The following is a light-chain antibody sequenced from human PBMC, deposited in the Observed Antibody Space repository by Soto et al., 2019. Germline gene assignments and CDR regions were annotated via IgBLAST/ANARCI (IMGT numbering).Light chain of an antibody. CDR1: QTVGSN. V-gene: IGKV3-15*01. CDR3: QHYNNWPPYT. Sequence: EIVMTQSPATLSVSPGERATLSCRASQTVGSNLAWYQQRPGQAPRLLIYGASTRATGIPARFTGSGSGTDFTLTISSLQSEEFAVYYCQHYNNWPPYTFGQGTKLEIK. J-gene: IGKJ2*01. CDR2: GAS.